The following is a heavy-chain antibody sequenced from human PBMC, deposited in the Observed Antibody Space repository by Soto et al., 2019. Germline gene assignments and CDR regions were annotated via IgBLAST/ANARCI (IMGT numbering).Heavy chain of an antibody. Sequence: EVQLVESGGGVVRPGGFLRLSCAASGFTFDDYGMSLVRQSPGKGMEWVCGINWNGGSTGYADSVKGRFTISRDNAKNSLYLQMNSLRGEDTALYYCAGGKRYCSGGNCYWVLLYWGQGTLVTVSS. CDR2: INWNGGST. CDR3: AGGKRYCSGGNCYWVLLY. CDR1: GFTFDDYG. J-gene: IGHJ4*02. D-gene: IGHD2-15*01. V-gene: IGHV3-20*04.